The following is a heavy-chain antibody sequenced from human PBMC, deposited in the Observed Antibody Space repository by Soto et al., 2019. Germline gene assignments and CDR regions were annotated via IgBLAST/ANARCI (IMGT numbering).Heavy chain of an antibody. CDR3: ARLQGSSTSLEIYYYYYYGMDV. CDR1: GGTFSSYA. J-gene: IGHJ6*02. Sequence: QVQLVQSGAEVKKPGSSVKVSCKASGGTFSSYAISWVRQAPGQGLEWMGGIIPISGTANYAQKFQGRVTITADESTSTVSMGLSSLRSEDTAVYFCARLQGSSTSLEIYYYYYYGMDVWGQGTTVTVSS. CDR2: IIPISGTA. V-gene: IGHV1-69*01. D-gene: IGHD2-2*01.